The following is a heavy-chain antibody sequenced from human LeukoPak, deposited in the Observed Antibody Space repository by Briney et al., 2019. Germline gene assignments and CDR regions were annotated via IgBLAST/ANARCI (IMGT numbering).Heavy chain of an antibody. D-gene: IGHD1-1*01. Sequence: ASVKVSFKASGYTFTSYYMHWVRQAPGQGLEWMGWINPNSGGTNYAQKFQGRVTMTRDTSISTVYMELSRLRSDDTAVYYCARDVQLERLLHWGQGTLVTVSS. CDR1: GYTFTSYY. CDR2: INPNSGGT. CDR3: ARDVQLERLLH. V-gene: IGHV1-2*02. J-gene: IGHJ4*02.